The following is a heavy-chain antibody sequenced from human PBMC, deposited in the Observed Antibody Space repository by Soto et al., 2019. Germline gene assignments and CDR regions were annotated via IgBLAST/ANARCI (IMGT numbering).Heavy chain of an antibody. V-gene: IGHV3-23*01. CDR3: AKHLPTGGGGSSSGAFDV. J-gene: IGHJ3*01. D-gene: IGHD6-6*01. CDR2: INGAGVGP. Sequence: EVQLLESGGGLVQPGGSLRLSCAASGFTFSRYVMSWVRQAPGKGLEWVSVINGAGVGPEYADSVKGRFTISRDNSKNTLYVQMNCLRAADTAVYFCAKHLPTGGGGSSSGAFDVWGQGTMVTVSS. CDR1: GFTFSRYV.